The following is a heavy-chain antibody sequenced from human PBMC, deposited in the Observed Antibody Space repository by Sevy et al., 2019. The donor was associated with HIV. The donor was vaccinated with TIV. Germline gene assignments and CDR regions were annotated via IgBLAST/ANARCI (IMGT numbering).Heavy chain of an antibody. D-gene: IGHD3-3*01. CDR2: IRSKANSYAT. CDR1: GFTFSGSA. V-gene: IGHV3-73*01. CDR3: TRLIETYYDFWSGYSGGGMDV. J-gene: IGHJ6*02. Sequence: GGSLRLSCAASGFTFSGSAMHWVRQASGKGLEWVGRIRSKANSYATAYAASVKGRFTISRDDSKNTAYLQMNSLKTEDTAVYYCTRLIETYYDFWSGYSGGGMDVWGQGTTVTVSS.